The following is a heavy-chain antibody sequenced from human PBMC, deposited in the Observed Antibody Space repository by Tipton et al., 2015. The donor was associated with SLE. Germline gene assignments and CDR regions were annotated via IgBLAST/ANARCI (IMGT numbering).Heavy chain of an antibody. CDR2: IKQGGSEK. J-gene: IGHJ5*02. CDR3: ARDNRAGATPYNWFDP. CDR1: GFTFSNYW. Sequence: GSLRLSCAASGFTFSNYWMSWVRQAPGKGLEWVSNIKQGGSEKNYVDSVKGRFTISRDDAKNSVYLQLNSLRADDTAVYYCARDNRAGATPYNWFDPWGQGTLVTVSS. D-gene: IGHD1-14*01. V-gene: IGHV3-7*01.